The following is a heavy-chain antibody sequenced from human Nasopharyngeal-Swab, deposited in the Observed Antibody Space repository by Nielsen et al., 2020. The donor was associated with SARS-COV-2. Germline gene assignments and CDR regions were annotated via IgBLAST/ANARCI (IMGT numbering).Heavy chain of an antibody. Sequence: GESLKISCAASGFTFSSYAMSWVRQAPGKGLEWVSAISGSGGSTYYADSVKGRFTISRDNSKNTLYLQINSLRAEDTAVYYCAKVKRPIVVVPAATDYWGQGTLVTVSS. CDR3: AKVKRPIVVVPAATDY. CDR1: GFTFSSYA. V-gene: IGHV3-23*01. D-gene: IGHD2-2*01. J-gene: IGHJ4*02. CDR2: ISGSGGST.